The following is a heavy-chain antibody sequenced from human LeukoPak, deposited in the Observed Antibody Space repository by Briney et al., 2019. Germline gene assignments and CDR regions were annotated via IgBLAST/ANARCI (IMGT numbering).Heavy chain of an antibody. V-gene: IGHV3-30*18. Sequence: GGSLRLSCSASGFSFSSYGMHWVRHAPGNGLEWWAVISHDGSNKDYAEPVKGRFTISRDTSKNTLYLQMTSLRGEDTAVYYCAKDYLGASHTFDIWGQGTMVTVSS. CDR3: AKDYLGASHTFDI. D-gene: IGHD1-26*01. CDR2: ISHDGSNK. J-gene: IGHJ3*02. CDR1: GFSFSSYG.